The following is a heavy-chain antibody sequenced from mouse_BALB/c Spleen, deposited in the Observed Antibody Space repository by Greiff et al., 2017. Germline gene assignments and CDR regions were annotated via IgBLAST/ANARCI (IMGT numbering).Heavy chain of an antibody. CDR2: ISSGGGNT. V-gene: IGHV5-9*03. Sequence: DVHLVESGGGLVKPGGSLKLSCAASGFTFSSYTMSWVRQTPEKRLEWVATISSGGGNTYYPDSVKGRFTISRDNAKNNLYLQMSSLRSEDTALYYCARYYYGFDYWGQGTTLTVSS. CDR3: ARYYYGFDY. D-gene: IGHD1-1*01. J-gene: IGHJ2*01. CDR1: GFTFSSYT.